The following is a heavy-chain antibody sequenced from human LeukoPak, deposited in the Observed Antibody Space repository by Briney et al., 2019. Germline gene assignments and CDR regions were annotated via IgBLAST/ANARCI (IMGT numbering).Heavy chain of an antibody. CDR3: GVITGTTSA. Sequence: PSETLSLTCTVSGGSISSYYWSWIRQPPGKGLEWIGYIYYSGSTNYNPSLKSRVTISVDTSKNQFPLKLSSVTAADTAVYYCGVITGTTSAWSQGTLVTVSS. V-gene: IGHV4-59*01. CDR1: GGSISSYY. D-gene: IGHD1-7*01. J-gene: IGHJ4*02. CDR2: IYYSGST.